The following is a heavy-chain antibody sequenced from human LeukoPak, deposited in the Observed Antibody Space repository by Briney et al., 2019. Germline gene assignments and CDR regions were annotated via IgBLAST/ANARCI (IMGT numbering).Heavy chain of an antibody. CDR3: ARVGATGTTSTFDY. CDR1: GYTFTAYY. D-gene: IGHD1-1*01. J-gene: IGHJ4*02. CDR2: INPNSGST. V-gene: IGHV1-2*02. Sequence: ASVKVSCKASGYTFTAYYMHWVRQAPGQGLEWMGWINPNSGSTNYAQKLQGRVTMTRDTSISTTYMEMSRLRADDTAVYYCARVGATGTTSTFDYWGQGTLVTASS.